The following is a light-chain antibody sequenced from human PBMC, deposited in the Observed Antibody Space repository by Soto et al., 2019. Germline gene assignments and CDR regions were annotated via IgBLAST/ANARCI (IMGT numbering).Light chain of an antibody. CDR2: DAS. V-gene: IGKV3-11*01. J-gene: IGKJ5*01. Sequence: EIVLTHSPATLSLSLVQRPTLSCSARKYITIYLAWYQQKPGQAPRLLIYDASNRATGIPARFSGSGSGTDFTLTISSLEPDDFAVYYCQQRADSPITFGQGTRLEIK. CDR3: QQRADSPIT. CDR1: KYITIY.